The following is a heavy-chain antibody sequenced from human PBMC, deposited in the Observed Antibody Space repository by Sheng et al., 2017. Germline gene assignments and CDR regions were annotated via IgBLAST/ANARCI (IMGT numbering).Heavy chain of an antibody. J-gene: IGHJ6*03. V-gene: IGHV1-69*05. CDR1: GGTFSSYA. CDR3: ARAASPLYGDYGGYYYYYMDV. CDR2: IIPIFGTA. D-gene: IGHD4-17*01. Sequence: QVQLVQSGAEVKKPGSSVKVSCKASGGTFSSYAISWVRQAPGQGLEWMGGIIPIFGTANYAQKFQGRVTITTDESTSTAYMELSSLRSEDTAVYYCARAASPLYGDYGGYYYYYMDVWGKGTTVTVSS.